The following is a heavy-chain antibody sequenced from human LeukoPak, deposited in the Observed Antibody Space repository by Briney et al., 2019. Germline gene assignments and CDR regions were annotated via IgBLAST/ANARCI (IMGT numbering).Heavy chain of an antibody. Sequence: SGGSLTLSCTASGFTFSSYWMGWVRQAPGKALEWVANIEQDGKEKKFVDSVKGRTSISRDNARNSLYLQMNSLRVEDTAVYHCAKVGGFGRSWRYEYWGRGTLVTVSS. CDR1: GFTFSSYW. J-gene: IGHJ4*02. V-gene: IGHV3-7*01. CDR2: IEQDGKEK. D-gene: IGHD3-16*01. CDR3: AKVGGFGRSWRYEY.